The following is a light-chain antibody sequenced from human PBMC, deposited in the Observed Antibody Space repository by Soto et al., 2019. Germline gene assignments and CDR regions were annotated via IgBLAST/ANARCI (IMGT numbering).Light chain of an antibody. Sequence: QSVLTQPPSASGTPGQKVSISCSGGSSKIGSNTVNWYQQLPGTAPKLLIYSDNQRPSGVPDRFSGYKSGTSASLAISGLQSEDEADYYCAAWDDSLNGPVLGGGTKVTVL. CDR3: AAWDDSLNGPV. V-gene: IGLV1-44*01. CDR2: SDN. J-gene: IGLJ3*02. CDR1: SSKIGSNT.